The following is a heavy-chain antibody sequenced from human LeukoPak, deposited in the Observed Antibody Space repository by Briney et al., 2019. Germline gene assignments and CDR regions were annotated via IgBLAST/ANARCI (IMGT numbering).Heavy chain of an antibody. J-gene: IGHJ4*02. Sequence: PGGSLRLSCAASGFTFSSYAMHWVRQAPGKGLEWVAVISYDGSNKYYADSVKGRFTISRDNSKNTLYLQMNSLRAEDTAVYYCARVDYYGSGSYYNGDYWGQGTLVTVSS. D-gene: IGHD3-10*01. CDR3: ARVDYYGSGSYYNGDY. CDR2: ISYDGSNK. V-gene: IGHV3-30-3*01. CDR1: GFTFSSYA.